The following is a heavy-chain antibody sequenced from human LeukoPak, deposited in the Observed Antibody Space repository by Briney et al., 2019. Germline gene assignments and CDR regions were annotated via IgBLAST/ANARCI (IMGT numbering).Heavy chain of an antibody. CDR2: ISSSSSYI. J-gene: IGHJ4*02. CDR1: GFTFSSYS. Sequence: PGGSLRLSCAASGFTFSSYSMDWVRQAPGKGLEWVSSISSSSSYISYADSVKGRFTISRDNSENTLYLQMNSLRAEDTAVYYCAKATGYLLWGQGTLVIVSS. V-gene: IGHV3-21*04. CDR3: AKATGYLL. D-gene: IGHD1-14*01.